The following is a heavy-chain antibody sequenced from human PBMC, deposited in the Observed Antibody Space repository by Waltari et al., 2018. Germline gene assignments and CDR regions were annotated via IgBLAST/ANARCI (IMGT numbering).Heavy chain of an antibody. J-gene: IGHJ4*02. D-gene: IGHD6-19*01. CDR3: ARVLPPRIAVAGMGY. Sequence: QVQLVQSGAEVKKPGASVKVSCKASGYTFTGYYMPWVRQAPGQGLEWMGWINPNSGGTNYVQKFQGRVTMTRDTSISTAYMELSRLRSDDTAVYYCARVLPPRIAVAGMGYWGQGTLVTVSS. CDR1: GYTFTGYY. V-gene: IGHV1-2*02. CDR2: INPNSGGT.